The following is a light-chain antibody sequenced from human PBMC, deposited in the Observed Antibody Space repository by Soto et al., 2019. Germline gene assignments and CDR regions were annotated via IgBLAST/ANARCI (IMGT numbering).Light chain of an antibody. J-gene: IGKJ2*01. CDR1: QSVSSSN. CDR3: QHYSTSLYT. CDR2: GAS. V-gene: IGKV3-20*01. Sequence: EIVLTQSPGTLSLSPGERATLSCRASQSVSSSNLAWYQQKPGQAPRLLIYGASSRATGIPDRFSGSGSGTDFTLTISRLEPEDFAMYYCQHYSTSLYTFGQGTKLEIK.